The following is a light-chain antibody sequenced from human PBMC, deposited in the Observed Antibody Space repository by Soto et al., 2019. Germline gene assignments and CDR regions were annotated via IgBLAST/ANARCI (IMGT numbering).Light chain of an antibody. J-gene: IGKJ1*01. CDR1: QSVSSN. CDR3: QQYYSSWT. Sequence: EIVMTQSPATLSVSPGERATLSCRASQSVSSNLAWYQQKPGQAPRLLIYGASTTATGIPSRFSGSGSGTEFTLTISGLQPDDFASYYCQQYYSSWTFGQGTKVDI. CDR2: GAS. V-gene: IGKV3-15*01.